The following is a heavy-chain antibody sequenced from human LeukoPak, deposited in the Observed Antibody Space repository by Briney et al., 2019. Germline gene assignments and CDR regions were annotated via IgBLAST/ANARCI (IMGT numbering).Heavy chain of an antibody. CDR2: IWYDGSNK. CDR1: GFTFSSYG. V-gene: IGHV3-33*01. CDR3: ARGPPMARGYFDY. D-gene: IGHD3-10*01. Sequence: QAGGSLRLSCAASGFTFSSYGMHWVRQAPGKGLEWVAVIWYDGSNKYYADSVKGRFTISRDNSKNTLYLQMNSLRAEDTAVYYCARGPPMARGYFDYWGQGTLVTVSS. J-gene: IGHJ4*02.